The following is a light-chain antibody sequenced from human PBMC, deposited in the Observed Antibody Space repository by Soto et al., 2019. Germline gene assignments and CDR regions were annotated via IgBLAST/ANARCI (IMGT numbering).Light chain of an antibody. CDR1: QSVSSY. CDR2: AAS. Sequence: EIVLTQSPATLSLSPGERATLSCRASQSVSSYVAWYQQRPGQAPRLLIYAASSRAAGIPDRFSGSGSGTDFTLDISRLEPEDFAVYYCQEYENTPGTFGRGTRLEIK. CDR3: QEYENTPGT. J-gene: IGKJ5*01. V-gene: IGKV3-20*01.